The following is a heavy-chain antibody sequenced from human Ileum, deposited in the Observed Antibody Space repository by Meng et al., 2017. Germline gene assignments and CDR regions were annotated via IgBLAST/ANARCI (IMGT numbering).Heavy chain of an antibody. CDR1: GFIFSTYA. Sequence: VWLVGAGGGGVQLGGSLRLSWSASGFIFSTYAMIWVGQAPGKGVEGGSSISASGGTNYADAVKGRFTVSRDNSKNTLFLQMTSLRAEDTAVYYCAKPAAGTGWGGSWGQGTLVTVSS. CDR3: AKPAAGTGWGGS. CDR2: ISASGGT. D-gene: IGHD7-27*01. V-gene: IGHV3-23*04. J-gene: IGHJ5*02.